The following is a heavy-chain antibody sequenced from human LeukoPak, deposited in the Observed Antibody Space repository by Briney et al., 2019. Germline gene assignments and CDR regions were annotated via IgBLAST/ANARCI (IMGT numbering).Heavy chain of an antibody. V-gene: IGHV1-2*02. J-gene: IGHJ4*02. CDR2: INPNSGGT. D-gene: IGHD6-19*01. CDR3: ARARIAVTDPLDY. Sequence: ASVKVSCKASGYTFTGYYMHWVRQAPGQGLEWMGWINPNSGGTNYAQKFQGRVTMTRDTSISTAYMELSRLRSDDTAVYYCARARIAVTDPLDYWGQGTLVTVSS. CDR1: GYTFTGYY.